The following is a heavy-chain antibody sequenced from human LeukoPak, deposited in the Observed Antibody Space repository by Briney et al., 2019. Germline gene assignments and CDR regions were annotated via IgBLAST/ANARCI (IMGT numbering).Heavy chain of an antibody. J-gene: IGHJ4*02. CDR2: IYSDGST. V-gene: IGHV3-66*01. Sequence: PGGSLRLSCAASGFIVNSNYMNWVRQAPGKGLEWVSGIYSDGSTYYTDSVKGRFTISRDNSKNTLYLQMNSLRAEDTAVYYCATSMVRGVRGDYWGQGTLVTVSS. D-gene: IGHD3-10*01. CDR3: ATSMVRGVRGDY. CDR1: GFIVNSNY.